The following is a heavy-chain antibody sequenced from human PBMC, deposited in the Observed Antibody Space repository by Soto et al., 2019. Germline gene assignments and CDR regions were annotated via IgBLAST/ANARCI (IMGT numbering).Heavy chain of an antibody. CDR2: ILSKNDGETT. V-gene: IGHV3-15*01. J-gene: IGHJ4*02. D-gene: IGHD3-16*02. CDR3: TTYDYISGIYRYRWAY. Sequence: EVQLVESGGGLVTPGGSLRLSCAASGFTFSDSWMGWVRQAPGKGLEWVGRILSKNDGETTDYAAPVKGRVTISRADSTNTLYLQMDSMRTEDTAVYYCTTYDYISGIYRYRWAYWGQGTLVTGSS. CDR1: GFTFSDSW.